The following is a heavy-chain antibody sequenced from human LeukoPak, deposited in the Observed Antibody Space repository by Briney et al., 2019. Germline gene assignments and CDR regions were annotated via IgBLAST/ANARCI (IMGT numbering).Heavy chain of an antibody. CDR3: ARDSVGATGGLIYFDY. CDR1: GFTFSGYS. V-gene: IGHV3-48*01. J-gene: IGHJ4*02. CDR2: ISSSSSTI. D-gene: IGHD1-26*01. Sequence: GGSLRLSCAASGFTFSGYSMNWVRQAPGKGLEWVSYISSSSSTIYYADSVKGRFTISRDNAKNSLYLQMNSLRAEDTAVYYCARDSVGATGGLIYFDYWGQGTLVTVSS.